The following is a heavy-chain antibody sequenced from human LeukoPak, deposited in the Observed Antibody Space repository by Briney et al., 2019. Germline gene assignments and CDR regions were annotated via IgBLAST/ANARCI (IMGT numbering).Heavy chain of an antibody. CDR3: AKDRRTVLKGGSWGMDV. CDR2: IAWIGGRA. V-gene: IGHV3-9*01. Sequence: GRSLRLSCVASGFTFDDFAMHWVRQVPGKGLEWVSGIAWIGGRAAFADSVKGRFNISRDNDKNSLYLQMNSLRPEDTAFYYCAKDRRTVLKGGSWGMDVWGQGTTVTVSS. CDR1: GFTFDDFA. J-gene: IGHJ6*02. D-gene: IGHD3-10*01.